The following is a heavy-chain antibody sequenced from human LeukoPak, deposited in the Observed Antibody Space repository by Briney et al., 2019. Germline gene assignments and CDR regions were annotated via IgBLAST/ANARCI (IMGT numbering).Heavy chain of an antibody. CDR3: ARAKYSSSWSLRPFDI. Sequence: SQTLSLTCAISGDSVSSNSAAWNWIRQSPSRGLEWLGRTYYRSKWYNDYAVSVKSRITINPDTSKNQFSLQLNSVTPEDTAVYYCARAKYSSSWSLRPFDIWGQGTMVTVSS. J-gene: IGHJ3*02. V-gene: IGHV6-1*01. D-gene: IGHD6-13*01. CDR2: TYYRSKWYN. CDR1: GDSVSSNSAA.